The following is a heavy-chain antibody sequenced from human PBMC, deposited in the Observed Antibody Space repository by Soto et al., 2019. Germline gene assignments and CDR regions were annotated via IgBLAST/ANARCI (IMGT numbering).Heavy chain of an antibody. CDR2: ISYDGSNK. D-gene: IGHD6-19*01. V-gene: IGHV3-30*03. CDR1: GFTFSSYG. Sequence: QVQLVESGGGVVQPGRSLRLSCAASGFTFSSYGMHWVRQAPGKGLEWVAVISYDGSNKYYADSVKGRFTISRDNSKNTLYLQMNSLRAEDTAVYYCARIAGADSRTYWGQGTLVTVSS. CDR3: ARIAGADSRTY. J-gene: IGHJ4*02.